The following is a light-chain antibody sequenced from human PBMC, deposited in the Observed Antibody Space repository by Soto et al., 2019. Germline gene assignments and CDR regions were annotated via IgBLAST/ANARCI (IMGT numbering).Light chain of an antibody. CDR3: QQYNNWPPTWT. Sequence: EIVMTQSPATLSVSPWERATLYFSSSQSVSSNLAWYQQKPGQAPRLLIYGASTRATGIPARFSGSGSGTEFTLTISSLQSEDFAVYYCQQYNNWPPTWTFGQGTKVDNK. V-gene: IGKV3-15*01. CDR1: QSVSSN. J-gene: IGKJ1*01. CDR2: GAS.